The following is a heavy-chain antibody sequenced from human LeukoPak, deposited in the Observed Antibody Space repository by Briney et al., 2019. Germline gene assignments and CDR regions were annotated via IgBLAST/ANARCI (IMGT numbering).Heavy chain of an antibody. Sequence: SETLSLTCTVSGGSISSGSYYWGWVRQPPGKGLEWIGSMSYSGRTYYKPSLKSRVTISVDTSKNQFSLKLSSVTAADTAVYYCARGMTTVVVYWGQGTLVTVSS. CDR2: MSYSGRT. J-gene: IGHJ4*02. D-gene: IGHD4-23*01. CDR1: GGSISSGSYY. CDR3: ARGMTTVVVY. V-gene: IGHV4-39*07.